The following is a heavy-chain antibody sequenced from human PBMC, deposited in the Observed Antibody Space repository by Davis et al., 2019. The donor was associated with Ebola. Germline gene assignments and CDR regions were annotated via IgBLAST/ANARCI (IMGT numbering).Heavy chain of an antibody. Sequence: AASVKVSCKASGYTFTSYGISWVRQAPGQGLEWMGGIIPIFGTANYAQKFQGRVTITADESTSTAYMELSSLRSEDTAVYYCARGVIPMTYDAFDIWGQGTMVTVSS. V-gene: IGHV1-69*13. CDR3: ARGVIPMTYDAFDI. CDR1: GYTFTSYG. CDR2: IIPIFGTA. J-gene: IGHJ3*02. D-gene: IGHD2-21*01.